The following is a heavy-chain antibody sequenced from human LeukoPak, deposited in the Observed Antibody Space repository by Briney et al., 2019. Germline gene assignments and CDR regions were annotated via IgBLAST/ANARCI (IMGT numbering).Heavy chain of an antibody. CDR1: GFTFDDYG. V-gene: IGHV3-20*04. J-gene: IGHJ4*02. CDR3: AKRSNSGWNLDH. CDR2: INWSGGRT. Sequence: PGGSLRLSRAASGFTFDDYGMSWVRQAPGKGLDWVSGINWSGGRTGYADSVKGRFTISRDNAKNSLYLQMNSLRAEDTALYYCAKRSNSGWNLDHWGQGTLVTVSS. D-gene: IGHD6-19*01.